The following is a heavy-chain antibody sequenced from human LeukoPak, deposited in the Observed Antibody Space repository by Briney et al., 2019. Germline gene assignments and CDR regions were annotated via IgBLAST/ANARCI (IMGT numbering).Heavy chain of an antibody. CDR2: FDPEDGET. D-gene: IGHD6-19*01. J-gene: IGHJ4*02. Sequence: ASVKVSGKVSGYTLTELSMHWVRQAPGKGLEWMGGFDPEDGETIYAQKFQGRVTMTEDASTDTAYMELSSLRSEDTAVYYCATEWYSSGWYFDYWGQGTLVTVSS. CDR1: GYTLTELS. CDR3: ATEWYSSGWYFDY. V-gene: IGHV1-24*01.